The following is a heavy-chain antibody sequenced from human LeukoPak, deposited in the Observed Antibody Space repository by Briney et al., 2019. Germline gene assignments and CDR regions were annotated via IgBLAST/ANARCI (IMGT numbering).Heavy chain of an antibody. CDR2: IYYSGST. CDR1: GGSISSYY. J-gene: IGHJ2*01. D-gene: IGHD4-23*01. CDR3: ARASIYGGYWYFDL. V-gene: IGHV4-59*01. Sequence: SETLSLTCTVSGGSISSYYWHWIRQPPGKGLEWIGYIYYSGSTNYSPSLRSRVTTSVDTSKGQFSLKLTSVTAADAAVYYCARASIYGGYWYFDLWGRGTLVTVSS.